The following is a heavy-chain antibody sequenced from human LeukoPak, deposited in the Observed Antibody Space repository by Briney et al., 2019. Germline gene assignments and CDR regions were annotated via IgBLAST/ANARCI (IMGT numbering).Heavy chain of an antibody. D-gene: IGHD2-2*02. Sequence: PSQTLSLTCAVSGGSISSGGYSWSWIRQPPGKGLEWIGYIYHSGSTYYNPSLKSRVTISVDRSKNQFSLKLSSVTAADTAVYYCARDWCSSTSCYTFDYWGQGTLVTVSS. CDR2: IYHSGST. V-gene: IGHV4-30-2*01. CDR3: ARDWCSSTSCYTFDY. J-gene: IGHJ4*02. CDR1: GGSISSGGYS.